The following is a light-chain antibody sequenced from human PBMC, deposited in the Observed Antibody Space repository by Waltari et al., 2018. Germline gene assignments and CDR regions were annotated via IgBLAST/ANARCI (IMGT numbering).Light chain of an antibody. Sequence: QSALTQPRSVSGAPGQSVTIPCTGTSSDVGGYIYVSWYQQHPGKAPKLMIYDVSKRPSGVPDRFSGSKSGNTASLTISGLQAEDEADYYCCSYAGSYTHVVFGGGTKLTVL. CDR3: CSYAGSYTHVV. J-gene: IGLJ2*01. CDR1: SSDVGGYIY. V-gene: IGLV2-11*01. CDR2: DVS.